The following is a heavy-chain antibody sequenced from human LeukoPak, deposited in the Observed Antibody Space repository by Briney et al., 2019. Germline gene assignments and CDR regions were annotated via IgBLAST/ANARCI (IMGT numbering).Heavy chain of an antibody. D-gene: IGHD6-13*01. V-gene: IGHV3-21*01. Sequence: GGSLRLSCATSGFIFSSDSMIWVRQAPGKGLEWVSSISSTGAYIYYADSLKGRFTISRDNAKNSLYLQMSSLRADDTAVYYCARGLAAAGTRGPYWGQGTLVTVSS. CDR3: ARGLAAAGTRGPY. CDR2: ISSTGAYI. CDR1: GFIFSSDS. J-gene: IGHJ4*02.